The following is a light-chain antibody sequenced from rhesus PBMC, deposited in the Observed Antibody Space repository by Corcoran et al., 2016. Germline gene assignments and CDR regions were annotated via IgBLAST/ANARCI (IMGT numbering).Light chain of an antibody. J-gene: IGKJ2*01. CDR1: QSLVHRDGKTY. CDR2: QVS. CDR3: VQGTHWPMYS. V-gene: IGKV2S9*01. Sequence: DVVMTQSPLSLPVTPGQPASISCRSSQSLVHRDGKTYLHWLTQTPGKPPRRLFYQVSNRDSGGPDRHSGSGAGKEFQLKSSRVEAEDVGVYYCVQGTHWPMYSFGQGTKVEIK.